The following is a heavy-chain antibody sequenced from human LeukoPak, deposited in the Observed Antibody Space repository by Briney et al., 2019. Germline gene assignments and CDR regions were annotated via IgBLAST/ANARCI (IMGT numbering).Heavy chain of an antibody. CDR2: IYSGGST. V-gene: IGHV3-53*01. CDR1: GFTVSSNY. D-gene: IGHD3-16*02. Sequence: GGSLRLSCAASGFTVSSNYMSWVRQAPGKGLEWVSVIYSGGSTYYADSVKGRFTISRDNSKNTLYLQMNSLRAEDTAVYYCAKGTLTFGGVIVIGSHFDYWGQGTLVTVSS. J-gene: IGHJ4*02. CDR3: AKGTLTFGGVIVIGSHFDY.